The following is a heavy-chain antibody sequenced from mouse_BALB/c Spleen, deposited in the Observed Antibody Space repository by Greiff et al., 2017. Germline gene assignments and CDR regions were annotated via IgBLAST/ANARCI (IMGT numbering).Heavy chain of an antibody. Sequence: EVQLQQSGPGLVKPSQSLSLTCTVTGYSITSDYAWTWIRQFPGNQLEWMGYISYSGSTSYNPSLKSRISITRDTSKNQFFLQLNSVTTEDTATYYCAREKGLPAMDYWGQGTSVTVSS. D-gene: IGHD2-1*01. CDR1: GYSITSDYA. J-gene: IGHJ4*01. CDR2: ISYSGST. CDR3: AREKGLPAMDY. V-gene: IGHV3-2*02.